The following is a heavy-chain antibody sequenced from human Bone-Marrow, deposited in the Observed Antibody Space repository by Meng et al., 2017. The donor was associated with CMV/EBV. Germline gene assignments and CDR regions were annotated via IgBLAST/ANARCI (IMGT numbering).Heavy chain of an antibody. CDR3: ARVGRDGFGYFDF. V-gene: IGHV4-59*01. CDR2: IYYSGST. Sequence: GSLRLSCAVSGGSISSYYWSWIRQSPGKGLEWIGYIYYSGSTNYNPSLKSRVTISVDTSNNQFSLRLSSVTAADTAVYYCARVGRDGFGYFDFWGQGTRVTVSS. CDR1: GGSISSYY. D-gene: IGHD5-24*01. J-gene: IGHJ4*02.